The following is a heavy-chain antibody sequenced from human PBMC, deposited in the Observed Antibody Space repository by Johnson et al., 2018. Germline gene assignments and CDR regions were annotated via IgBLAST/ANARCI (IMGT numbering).Heavy chain of an antibody. Sequence: QVQLVQSGAEVKKPGSSVKVSCKASRGTFSNYAISWVRQAPGQGLEWMGGIIPIFGTANYAQKFQGRVTITADESTSTAYRELSSLRSEDKAVYYCARARYDTSGYSIQHWGQGTLVTVSS. CDR2: IIPIFGTA. CDR3: ARARYDTSGYSIQH. V-gene: IGHV1-69*01. J-gene: IGHJ1*01. CDR1: RGTFSNYA. D-gene: IGHD3-22*01.